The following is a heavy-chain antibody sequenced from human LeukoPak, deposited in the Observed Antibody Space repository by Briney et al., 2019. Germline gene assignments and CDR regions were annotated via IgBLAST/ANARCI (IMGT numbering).Heavy chain of an antibody. V-gene: IGHV4-34*01. D-gene: IGHD2-15*01. J-gene: IGHJ6*03. Sequence: PSETLSLTCAVYGGSFNDYYWSWIRQPPGKGLEWIGEINHSGSTNYNPSLKSRVTIPVDTSKTQFSLKLSSVTAADTAVYYCARGVYCSGDSCYPYYYYYMDVWGKGTTVTVSS. CDR2: INHSGST. CDR1: GGSFNDYY. CDR3: ARGVYCSGDSCYPYYYYYMDV.